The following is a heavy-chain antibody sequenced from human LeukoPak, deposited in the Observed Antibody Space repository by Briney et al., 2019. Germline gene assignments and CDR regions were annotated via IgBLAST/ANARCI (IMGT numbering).Heavy chain of an antibody. CDR2: VYYSGST. J-gene: IGHJ4*02. V-gene: IGHV4-59*12. CDR1: GGSINGYY. D-gene: IGHD4-23*01. CDR3: ARNGGNSDFDY. Sequence: SETLSLTCTVSGGSINGYYWSWIRQPPGKGLEWIGYVYYSGSTNYNPSLKSRVTMLLDKSKNQFSLKLSSVTAADTAVYYCARNGGNSDFDYWGQGTLVTVSS.